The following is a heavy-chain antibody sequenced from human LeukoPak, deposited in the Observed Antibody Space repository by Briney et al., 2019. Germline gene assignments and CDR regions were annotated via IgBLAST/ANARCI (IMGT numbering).Heavy chain of an antibody. J-gene: IGHJ4*02. CDR1: GGSISSYRFY. V-gene: IGHV4-61*02. CDR2: IKSSNT. D-gene: IGHD3-16*01. Sequence: PSETLPLTCTVSGGSISSYRFYWTWVRQPAGKGLEWIGRIKSSNTNYNPSLKSRVSISLDTSTNQSSLKLSSLTAADTAVYYCARVPDWTYVPDYWGQGTLVTVSS. CDR3: ARVPDWTYVPDY.